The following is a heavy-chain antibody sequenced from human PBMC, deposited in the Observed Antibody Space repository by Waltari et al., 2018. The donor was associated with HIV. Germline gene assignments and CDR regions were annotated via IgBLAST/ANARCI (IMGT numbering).Heavy chain of an antibody. CDR1: GGSIRSTAHY. J-gene: IGHJ4*02. D-gene: IGHD2-15*01. Sequence: QLQLQESGPGMVKPSETLSLTCIVSGGSIRSTAHYWDWIRQPPGKGPEWIGSMYYSGRANYTPSLSSRGTNSVDTSKSQFSLEVSPVTAVDTAVYYCARGWAYCSGGNCYLDNWGQGALVTVSS. CDR3: ARGWAYCSGGNCYLDN. CDR2: MYYSGRA. V-gene: IGHV4-39*01.